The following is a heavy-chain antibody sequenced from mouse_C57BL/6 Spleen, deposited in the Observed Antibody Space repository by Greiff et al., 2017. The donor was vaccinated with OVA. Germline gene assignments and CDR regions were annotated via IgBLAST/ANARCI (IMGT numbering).Heavy chain of an antibody. J-gene: IGHJ4*01. Sequence: EVQVVESGGDLVKPGGSLKLSCAASGFTFSSYGMSWVRQTPDKRLEWVATISSGGSYTYYPDSVKGRVTIPRDNAKNTLYLQMSSLKSEVSAMDYCAIHNGSSLDYYAMDYWGQGTSVTVSA. CDR2: ISSGGSYT. CDR1: GFTFSSYG. D-gene: IGHD1-1*01. V-gene: IGHV5-6*01. CDR3: AIHNGSSLDYYAMDY.